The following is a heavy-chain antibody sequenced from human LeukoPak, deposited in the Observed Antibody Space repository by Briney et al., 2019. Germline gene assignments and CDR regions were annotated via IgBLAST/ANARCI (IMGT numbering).Heavy chain of an antibody. CDR2: IYYLGST. CDR1: GGSISSGTYY. CDR3: ARSPYSGTYGV. Sequence: SETLSLTCTVSGGSISSGTYYWSWIRQPPGKGLEWIGYIYYLGSTNYNPSLKSRVTISLDTSKNQFSLNLSSVTAADTAVYYCARSPYSGTYGVWGQGTLVTVSS. D-gene: IGHD1-26*01. J-gene: IGHJ4*02. V-gene: IGHV4-61*01.